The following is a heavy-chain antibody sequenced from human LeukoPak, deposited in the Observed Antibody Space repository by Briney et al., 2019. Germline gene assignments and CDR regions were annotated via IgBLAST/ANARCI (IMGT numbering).Heavy chain of an antibody. D-gene: IGHD3-16*01. J-gene: IGHJ4*02. CDR3: AGGGYSQTVDY. CDR1: GGSISSYY. V-gene: IGHV4-59*01. CDR2: IYYSGSA. Sequence: SETLSLTCTVSGGSISSYYWSWIRQPPGKGLEWIGYIYYSGSANYNPSLKSRVTISVDTSKNQFSLKLSSVTAADTAVYYCAGGGYSQTVDYWGQGTLVTVSS.